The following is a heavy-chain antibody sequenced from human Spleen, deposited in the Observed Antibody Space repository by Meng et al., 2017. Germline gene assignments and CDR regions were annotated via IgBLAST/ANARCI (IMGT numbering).Heavy chain of an antibody. CDR2: MNPNSGNT. V-gene: IGHV1-8*01. Sequence: ASVKVSCKASGYTFTSYDINWVRQATGQGLEWMGWMNPNSGNTGYAQKFQGRVTMTRNTSISTAYMEPTSLRSEDTAVYYCARGVGYDFWSGYYLGGYYYYYGMDVWGQGTTVTVSS. D-gene: IGHD3-3*01. J-gene: IGHJ6*02. CDR3: ARGVGYDFWSGYYLGGYYYYYGMDV. CDR1: GYTFTSYD.